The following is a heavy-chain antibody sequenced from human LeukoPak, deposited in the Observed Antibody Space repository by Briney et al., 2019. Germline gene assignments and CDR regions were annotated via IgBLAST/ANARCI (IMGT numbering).Heavy chain of an antibody. D-gene: IGHD6-6*01. J-gene: IGHJ4*02. CDR3: ARHLEYSTSGGFDY. V-gene: IGHV1-18*01. CDR1: GYTFTNYG. Sequence: VASVKVSCKASGYTFTNYGISWVRQAAEQGREWIGWMSAYNGDTNYAQKLQGRVTLTTDTSTTTAYIELRSLRSDDTAVYYCARHLEYSTSGGFDYWGQGTLVPVSS. CDR2: MSAYNGDT.